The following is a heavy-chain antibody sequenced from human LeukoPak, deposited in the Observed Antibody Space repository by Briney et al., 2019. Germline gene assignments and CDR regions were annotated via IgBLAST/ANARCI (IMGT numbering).Heavy chain of an antibody. CDR3: ARDNGYFSVDY. CDR2: IKQDESEK. CDR1: GFTFSSYW. D-gene: IGHD3-22*01. J-gene: IGHJ4*02. Sequence: GGSLRLSCAASGFTFSSYWMTWARQAAGKGLEWVANIKQDESEKYYGDSVRGRFTISRDNAQNSLYLQMNSLRAEDTAVYYCARDNGYFSVDYWGQGTLVTVSS. V-gene: IGHV3-7*01.